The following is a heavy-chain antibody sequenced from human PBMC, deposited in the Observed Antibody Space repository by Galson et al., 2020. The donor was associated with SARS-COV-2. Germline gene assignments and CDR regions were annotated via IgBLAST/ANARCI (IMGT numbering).Heavy chain of an antibody. CDR1: GFTFSSYA. CDR2: ISYDGSNK. V-gene: IGHV3-30*04. D-gene: IGHD4-17*01. J-gene: IGHJ6*02. Sequence: GGSLRLSCAASGFTFSSYAMHWVRQAPGKGLEWVAVISYDGSNKYYADSVKGRFTISRDNSKNTLYLQMNSLRAEDTAVYYCARDASIWHDYGDYYYGMDVWGQGTTVTVSS. CDR3: ARDASIWHDYGDYYYGMDV.